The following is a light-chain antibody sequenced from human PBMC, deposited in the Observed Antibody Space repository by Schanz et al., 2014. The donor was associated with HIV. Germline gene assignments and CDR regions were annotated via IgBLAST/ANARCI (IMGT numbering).Light chain of an antibody. V-gene: IGKV1-39*01. J-gene: IGKJ3*01. CDR3: QKYDSAPLT. Sequence: DIQMTQSPSSLSASVGDRVTITCRASQSIGIYLNWYQQKPGKAPKVLIYAASSLQGGVPSRFTGSGSGTDFTLTISSLQPEDVATYYCQKYDSAPLTFGPGTKVDIK. CDR1: QSIGIY. CDR2: AAS.